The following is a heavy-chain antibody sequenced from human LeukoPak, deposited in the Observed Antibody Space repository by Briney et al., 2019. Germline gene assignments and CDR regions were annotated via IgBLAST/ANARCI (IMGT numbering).Heavy chain of an antibody. CDR3: RDPFDY. CDR1: GFTFSSYG. Sequence: GRSLRLSCAASGFTFSSYGMHWVRQAPGKGLEWVAFIPYDGSNNYYADSVKGRFTISRDNSKNTLYLQMNSLRAEDTAVYYCRDPFDYWGQGTLVTVSS. CDR2: IPYDGSNN. V-gene: IGHV3-30*02. J-gene: IGHJ4*02.